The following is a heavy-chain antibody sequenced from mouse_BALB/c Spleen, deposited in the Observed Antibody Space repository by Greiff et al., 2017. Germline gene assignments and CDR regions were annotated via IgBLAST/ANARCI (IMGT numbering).Heavy chain of an antibody. J-gene: IGHJ2*01. CDR1: GYTFTSYT. CDR3: AREDGSPYYFDY. Sequence: VQLQQSGAELARPGASVKMSCKASGYTFTSYTMHWVKQRPGQGLEWIGYINPSSGYTNYNQKFKDKATLTADKSSSTAYMQLSSLTSEDSAVYYCAREDGSPYYFDYWGQGTTLTVSS. D-gene: IGHD1-1*01. CDR2: INPSSGYT. V-gene: IGHV1-4*01.